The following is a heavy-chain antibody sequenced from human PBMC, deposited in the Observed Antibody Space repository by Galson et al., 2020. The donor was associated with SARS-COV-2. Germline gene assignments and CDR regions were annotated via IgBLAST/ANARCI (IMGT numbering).Heavy chain of an antibody. Sequence: SETLSLTCTVSGGSISSYYWSWIRQPPGKGLEWIGYIYYSGSTNYNPSLKSRVTISVDTSKNQFSLKLSSVTAADTAVYYCAREKGGGGFYAGVAAYFDYWGQGTLVTVSS. V-gene: IGHV4-59*01. CDR2: IYYSGST. D-gene: IGHD5-12*01. CDR3: AREKGGGGFYAGVAAYFDY. CDR1: GGSISSYY. J-gene: IGHJ4*02.